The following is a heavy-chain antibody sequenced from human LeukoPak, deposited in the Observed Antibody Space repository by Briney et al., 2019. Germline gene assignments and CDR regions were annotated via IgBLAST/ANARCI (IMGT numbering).Heavy chain of an antibody. CDR2: IYPGDSDT. V-gene: IGHV5-51*01. J-gene: IGHJ4*02. CDR3: ARLGYSYGTAPFDY. D-gene: IGHD5-18*01. CDR1: GYIFTSYW. Sequence: PGESLKISCKCSGYIFTSYWIGWMRQMPGKGLELMGIIYPGDSDTRYSPSFQGQVTISADKSISTAYLQWSSLKASDTAMYYCARLGYSYGTAPFDYWGQGTLVTVSS.